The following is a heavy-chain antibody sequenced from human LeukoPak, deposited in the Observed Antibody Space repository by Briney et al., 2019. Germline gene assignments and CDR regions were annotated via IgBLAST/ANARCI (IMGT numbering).Heavy chain of an antibody. V-gene: IGHV4-31*03. CDR1: GGSISSGGYY. Sequence: SETLSLTCTVSGGSISSGGYYWSWIRQHPGKGLEWIGYIYYSGSTYYNPSLKSRVTISVDTSKNQFSLKLSSVTAADTAVYYCARRGLGGSARDDFDYWGQGTLVIVSS. D-gene: IGHD3-10*01. J-gene: IGHJ4*02. CDR2: IYYSGST. CDR3: ARRGLGGSARDDFDY.